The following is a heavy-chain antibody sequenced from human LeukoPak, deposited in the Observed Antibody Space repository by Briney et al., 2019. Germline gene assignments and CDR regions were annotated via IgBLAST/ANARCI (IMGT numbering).Heavy chain of an antibody. V-gene: IGHV4-4*07. Sequence: PSETLSLTCTVSGGSISSYYWSWIRQPAGKGLQWIGRIYTSGSTNYNPSLKSRVTMSVDASKNQFSLKLSSVTAADTAVYYCAGDYDSSGYLLAYWGQGTLVTVSS. D-gene: IGHD3-22*01. CDR1: GGSISSYY. CDR3: AGDYDSSGYLLAY. J-gene: IGHJ4*02. CDR2: IYTSGST.